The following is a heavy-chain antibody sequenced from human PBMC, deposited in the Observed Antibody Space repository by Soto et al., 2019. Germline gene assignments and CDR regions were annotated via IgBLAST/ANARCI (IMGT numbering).Heavy chain of an antibody. Sequence: AGPLRRSCADSGFTCSIDSMTWVRQVPGRGVEGVAAISSTSEYIYHADTVKRRFTISRHNAKTSLYSQMNSLRAEDAAVYYCARDHRYCSSSSCRSYYYYYGMHVRGQVTTVTVSS. J-gene: IGHJ6*02. D-gene: IGHD2-2*01. CDR1: GFTCSIDS. CDR3: ARDHRYCSSSSCRSYYYYYGMHV. CDR2: ISSTSEYI. V-gene: IGHV3-21*01.